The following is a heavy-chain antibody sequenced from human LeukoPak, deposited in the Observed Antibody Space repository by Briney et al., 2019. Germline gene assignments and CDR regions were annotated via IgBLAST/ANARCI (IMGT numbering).Heavy chain of an antibody. CDR3: ARSGYSYGADAFDI. CDR1: GGSISSYY. J-gene: IGHJ3*02. CDR2: IYTSGST. D-gene: IGHD5-18*01. V-gene: IGHV4-4*07. Sequence: SETLSLTCTVSGGSISSYYWSWIRQPAGKGLEWIGRIYTSGSTNYNPSLKSRVTISLDTSKKKFFLKLTSVTAADTAVYYCARSGYSYGADAFDIWGQGTMVTVSS.